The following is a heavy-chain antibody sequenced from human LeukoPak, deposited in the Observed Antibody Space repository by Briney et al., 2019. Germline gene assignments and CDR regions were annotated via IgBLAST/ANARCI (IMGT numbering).Heavy chain of an antibody. D-gene: IGHD1-26*01. J-gene: IGHJ4*02. CDR3: ARDYLVGAPLDS. CDR1: GVSIANYY. CDR2: MYISGST. Sequence: PSETLSLTCTVSGVSIANYYWAWIRQPAGKGLEWIGRMYISGSTNYNPSLKNRLTISIDKANNQFSLKLRSVTAADRAVYYCARDYLVGAPLDSWGQGTQVTVSS. V-gene: IGHV4-4*07.